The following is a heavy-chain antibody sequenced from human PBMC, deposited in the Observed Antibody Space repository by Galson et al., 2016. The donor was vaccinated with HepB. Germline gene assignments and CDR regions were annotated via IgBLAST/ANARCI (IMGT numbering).Heavy chain of an antibody. CDR2: INQDGSEK. V-gene: IGHV3-7*03. D-gene: IGHD2-15*01. CDR3: ARDGFVASRVFDS. Sequence: SLRLSCAVSGFTFNSYWMSWVRQAPGKGLEWVANINQDGSEKYYVDFVKGRFTISRDKAKNSLYLQLNSLRAEDTAVYYCARDGFVASRVFDSWGQGTLVVVSS. J-gene: IGHJ4*02. CDR1: GFTFNSYW.